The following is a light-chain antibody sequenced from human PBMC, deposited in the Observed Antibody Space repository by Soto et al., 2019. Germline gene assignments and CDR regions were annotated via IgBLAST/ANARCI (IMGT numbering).Light chain of an antibody. CDR2: GAS. CDR3: QQYGSSSVT. CDR1: QGVSGTY. J-gene: IGKJ5*01. V-gene: IGKV3-20*01. Sequence: EIVLSQSPVPLSLSPGGRANLSCRHGQGVSGTYLAWYRQKPGQAPRLLIYGASSRATGIPDRFSGSGSGTDFTLTISRLEPEDFAVYYCQQYGSSSVTFGQGTRLDIK.